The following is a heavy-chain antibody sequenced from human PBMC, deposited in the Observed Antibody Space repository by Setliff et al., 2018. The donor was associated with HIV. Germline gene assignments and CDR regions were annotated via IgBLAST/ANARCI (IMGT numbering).Heavy chain of an antibody. CDR2: IYISGTT. Sequence: SETLSLTCTVSGGSISTSYWNWIRQPPGKGLEWIAYIYISGTTNYNPSLKSRVTISLDTSRNQFSLKLGSVTAADTAMYYCAREHCSGGSCNGFDIWGQVTMVT. CDR3: AREHCSGGSCNGFDI. D-gene: IGHD2-15*01. J-gene: IGHJ3*02. V-gene: IGHV4-4*09. CDR1: GGSISTSY.